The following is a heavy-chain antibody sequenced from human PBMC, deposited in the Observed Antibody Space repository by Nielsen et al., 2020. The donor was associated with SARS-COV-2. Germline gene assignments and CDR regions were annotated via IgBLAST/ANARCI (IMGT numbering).Heavy chain of an antibody. Sequence: GESLKISCAASGFTFSSYDMHWVRQATGKGLEWVSAIGTAGDPYYPGSVKGRFTISRDNAKNTLYLQMNSLRAEDTAVYYCARAPLDYYYYYYMDVWGKGTTVTVSS. CDR3: ARAPLDYYYYYYMDV. CDR1: GFTFSSYD. V-gene: IGHV3-13*05. J-gene: IGHJ6*03. CDR2: IGTAGDP.